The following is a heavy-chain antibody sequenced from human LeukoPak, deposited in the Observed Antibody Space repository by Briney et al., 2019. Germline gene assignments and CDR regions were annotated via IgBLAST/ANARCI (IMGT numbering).Heavy chain of an antibody. J-gene: IGHJ3*02. CDR2: IYSGGST. D-gene: IGHD2-2*02. CDR3: AKGDQLLYLAAFDI. CDR1: GFTVSTNY. V-gene: IGHV3-53*01. Sequence: GGSLRLSCAASGFTVSTNYMSWVRQAPGKGLEWVSVIYSGGSTYYADSVKGRFTISRDNSKNTLYLQMNSLRAEDTAVYYCAKGDQLLYLAAFDIWGQGTMVTVSS.